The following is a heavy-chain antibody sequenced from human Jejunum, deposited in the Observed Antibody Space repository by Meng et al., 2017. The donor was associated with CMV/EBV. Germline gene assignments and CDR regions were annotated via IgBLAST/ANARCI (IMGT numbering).Heavy chain of an antibody. D-gene: IGHD3-10*01. J-gene: IGHJ4*02. CDR3: ARDMHREVVIQDY. Sequence: QGQLQGSGPGLVKPSEPLSLTCTVSGGSISDYYWSWIRQPAGKGLEWIGRIYSNGATNYNPSLKSRVTMSVDTSKNQFSLKLSSVTAADTAVYFCARDMHREVVIQDYWGQGTLVTVSS. CDR2: IYSNGAT. CDR1: GGSISDYY. V-gene: IGHV4-4*07.